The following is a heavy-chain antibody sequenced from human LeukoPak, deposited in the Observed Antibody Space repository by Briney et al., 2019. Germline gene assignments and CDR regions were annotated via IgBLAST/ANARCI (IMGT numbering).Heavy chain of an antibody. D-gene: IGHD4-17*01. CDR2: IYTSGST. V-gene: IGHV4-61*02. J-gene: IGHJ4*02. CDR3: ARDLTTVTYDY. Sequence: PSETLSLTCTVSGGSISSGSYYWSWIRQPAGKGLEWIGRIYTSGSTNYNPSLKSRVTISVDTSKNQSSLKLSSVTAADTAVYYCARDLTTVTYDYWGQGTLVTVSS. CDR1: GGSISSGSYY.